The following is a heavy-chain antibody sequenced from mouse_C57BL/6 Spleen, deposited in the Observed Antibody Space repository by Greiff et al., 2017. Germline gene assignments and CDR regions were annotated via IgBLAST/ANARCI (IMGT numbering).Heavy chain of an antibody. CDR3: ARSRDYDEEGYAMDY. Sequence: EVQLQQSVAELVRPGASVKLSCTASGFNIKNTYMHWVKQRPEQGLEWIGRIDPANGNTKYAPQFQGKATITADTSSNTAYLQLSSLTSEDTAIYYCARSRDYDEEGYAMDYWGQGTSVTVSS. J-gene: IGHJ4*01. CDR1: GFNIKNTY. D-gene: IGHD2-4*01. CDR2: IDPANGNT. V-gene: IGHV14-3*01.